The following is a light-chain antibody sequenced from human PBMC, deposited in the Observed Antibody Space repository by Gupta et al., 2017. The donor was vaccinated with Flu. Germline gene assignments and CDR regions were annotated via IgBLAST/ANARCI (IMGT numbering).Light chain of an antibody. CDR3: MQGLQTPWT. CDR1: QSLLHTSVNNF. V-gene: IGKV2-28*01. Sequence: EIVMTQLPLSLSVTPGEQASISCRSSQSLLHTSVNNFLDWYVQKPGQAPHLLIYLGSSRASGVPDRFSGSGSGTDFTLKISRVEADDTGIYYCMQGLQTPWTFGQGTKVEIK. J-gene: IGKJ1*01. CDR2: LGS.